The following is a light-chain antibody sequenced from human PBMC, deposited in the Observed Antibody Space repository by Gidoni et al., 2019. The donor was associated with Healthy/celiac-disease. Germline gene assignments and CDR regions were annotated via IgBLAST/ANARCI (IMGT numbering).Light chain of an antibody. V-gene: IGKV1-39*01. J-gene: IGKJ2*01. CDR1: QSISSY. CDR3: QQSYSTPYT. CDR2: AAS. Sequence: DIQMIQSPSSLSASVGDRVTITCRASQSISSYLNWYQQKPGKAPKLLIYAASSLQSGVPSRFSGSGSGTDFTLTISSLRPEDFATYYCQQSYSTPYTVGQGTKLEIK.